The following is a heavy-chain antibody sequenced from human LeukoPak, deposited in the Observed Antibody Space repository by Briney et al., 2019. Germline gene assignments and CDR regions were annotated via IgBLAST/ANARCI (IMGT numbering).Heavy chain of an antibody. D-gene: IGHD3-10*01. CDR1: GGSINGYY. CDR3: ARVGTYGSGSYLSWLDY. Sequence: SETLSLTYTVSGGSINGYYWSWIRQPPGKGLEWIGYIYYSGSTNYNPSLKSRVTISVDTSKNQFSLKLSSVTAADTAVYYCARVGTYGSGSYLSWLDYWGQGTLVTVSS. J-gene: IGHJ4*02. V-gene: IGHV4-59*01. CDR2: IYYSGST.